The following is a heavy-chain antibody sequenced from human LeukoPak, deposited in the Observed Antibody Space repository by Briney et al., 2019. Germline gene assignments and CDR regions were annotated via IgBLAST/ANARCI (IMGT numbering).Heavy chain of an antibody. J-gene: IGHJ3*02. V-gene: IGHV4-39*01. CDR1: GGSISSSSYY. D-gene: IGHD3-22*01. CDR3: ARHGASSGYDAFDI. CDR2: IYYSGST. Sequence: SETLSLTCTVSGGSISSSSYYWGWIRQPPGKGLEWIGSIYYSGSTYYNPSLKSRVTISVDTSKNQFSLKLSSVTAADTAVYYCARHGASSGYDAFDIWGQGTMVTVSS.